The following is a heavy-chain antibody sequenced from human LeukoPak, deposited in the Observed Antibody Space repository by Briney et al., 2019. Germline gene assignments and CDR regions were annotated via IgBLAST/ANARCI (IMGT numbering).Heavy chain of an antibody. D-gene: IGHD6-13*01. CDR3: ARMFRSSWYINWFDP. CDR1: GYSISSGYY. Sequence: SETLSLTCTVSGYSISSGYYWGWIRQPPGKGLEWIGSIYHSGGTYHNPSLKSRLTISVDTSKNQFSLKLNFVTAADTAMYYCARMFRSSWYINWFDPWGQGTLVTVSS. V-gene: IGHV4-38-2*02. CDR2: IYHSGGT. J-gene: IGHJ5*02.